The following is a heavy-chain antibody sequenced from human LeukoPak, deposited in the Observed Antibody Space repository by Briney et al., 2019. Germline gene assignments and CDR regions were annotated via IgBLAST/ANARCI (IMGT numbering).Heavy chain of an antibody. V-gene: IGHV4-4*07. CDR3: AREGAYCSSTSCYNWFDP. D-gene: IGHD2-2*01. Sequence: SETLSLTCTVSGGSISSYYWSWIRQPAGKGLEWIGRIYTSGSTNYNPSLKSRVTMSVDTSKNQFSRKLSSVTAADTAVHYCAREGAYCSSTSCYNWFDPWGQGNLVTVSS. J-gene: IGHJ5*02. CDR2: IYTSGST. CDR1: GGSISSYY.